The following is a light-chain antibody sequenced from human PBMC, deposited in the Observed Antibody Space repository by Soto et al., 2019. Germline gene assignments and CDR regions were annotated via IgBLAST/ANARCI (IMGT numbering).Light chain of an antibody. Sequence: SYELTQPPSVSVAPGQTARSTCGGNNIGAKSVLWYQQEPGQAPVVVVYAYSARPSGIPERFSGSNSGNTATLTISGVEAGDEADYYCQVWGTSSDHPFGTGTKVTV. CDR3: QVWGTSSDHP. CDR2: AYS. J-gene: IGLJ1*01. V-gene: IGLV3-21*02. CDR1: NIGAKS.